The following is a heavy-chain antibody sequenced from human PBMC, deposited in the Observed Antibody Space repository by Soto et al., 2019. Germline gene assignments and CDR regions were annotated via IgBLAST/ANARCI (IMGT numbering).Heavy chain of an antibody. CDR3: ASGISTTRYYYYYGMDV. D-gene: IGHD2-2*01. J-gene: IGHJ6*02. V-gene: IGHV1-46*01. CDR1: GYTLTSYY. Sequence: GASVXVSCKASGYTLTSYYLHCVLQAPGQGPEWMGIINPSGGITNDAQKFQDRVTMTSETSTSTVYMELSSLRSEETAVYYCASGISTTRYYYYYGMDVWGQGTTVTVSS. CDR2: INPSGGIT.